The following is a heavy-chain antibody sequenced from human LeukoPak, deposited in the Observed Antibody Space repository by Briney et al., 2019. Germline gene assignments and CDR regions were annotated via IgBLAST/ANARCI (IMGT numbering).Heavy chain of an antibody. CDR2: FDPEDGET. Sequence: AASVKVSCKVSGYTLTELSMHWVRQAPGKGLEWMGGFDPEDGETIYAQKFQGRVTMTEDTSTDTAYMELSSLRSEDTAVYYCATSPYYDSTETPDDWGQGTLVTVSS. V-gene: IGHV1-24*01. D-gene: IGHD3-22*01. J-gene: IGHJ4*02. CDR3: ATSPYYDSTETPDD. CDR1: GYTLTELS.